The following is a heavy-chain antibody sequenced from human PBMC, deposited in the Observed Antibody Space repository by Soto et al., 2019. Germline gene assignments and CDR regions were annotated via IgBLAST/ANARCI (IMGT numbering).Heavy chain of an antibody. D-gene: IGHD3-9*01. CDR1: GFTFSSYA. J-gene: IGHJ3*02. V-gene: IGHV3-23*01. CDR2: ISGSGAST. Sequence: GGSLRLSCAASGFTFSSYAMSWVRQAPGKGLEWVSAISGSGASTYYADSVKGRFTISRDNSKNTLYLQMNSLRAEDTAVYYCAKLEHYDILTGSPDAFDIWGQGTMVTVSS. CDR3: AKLEHYDILTGSPDAFDI.